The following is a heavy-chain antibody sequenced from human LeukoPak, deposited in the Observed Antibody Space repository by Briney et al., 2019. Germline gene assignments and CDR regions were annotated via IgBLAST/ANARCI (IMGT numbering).Heavy chain of an antibody. J-gene: IGHJ4*02. Sequence: GASVKVSCKASGYTFTGYYMHWVRQAPGQGLEWMGWINPNSGGTNYAQKFQGRVTMTRDTSISTAYMELSRLRSDDTAVYYCARDFVGYDILTGYYRFHYFDYWGQGTLVTVSS. V-gene: IGHV1-2*02. CDR1: GYTFTGYY. D-gene: IGHD3-9*01. CDR2: INPNSGGT. CDR3: ARDFVGYDILTGYYRFHYFDY.